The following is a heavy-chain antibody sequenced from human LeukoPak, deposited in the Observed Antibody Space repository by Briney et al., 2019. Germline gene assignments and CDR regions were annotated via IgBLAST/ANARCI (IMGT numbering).Heavy chain of an antibody. D-gene: IGHD6-19*01. CDR1: GGSISSGGYY. CDR2: IYHSGST. Sequence: SETLSLTCTVSGGSISSGGYYWSWIRQPPGKGLEWIGYIYHSGSTYYNPSLKSRVTISVDRSKNQFSLKLSSVTAADTAVYYCARGFAHLAVAGLGGFDYWGQGTLVTVSS. CDR3: ARGFAHLAVAGLGGFDY. J-gene: IGHJ4*02. V-gene: IGHV4-30-2*01.